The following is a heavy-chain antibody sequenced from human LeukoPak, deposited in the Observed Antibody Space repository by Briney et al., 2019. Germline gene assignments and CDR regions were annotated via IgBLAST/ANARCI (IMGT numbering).Heavy chain of an antibody. D-gene: IGHD5-18*01. CDR1: GHSFTSYW. CDR3: ARGRYSYGPFDY. J-gene: IGHJ4*02. CDR2: IYPGDSDT. Sequence: GESLKISFKGSGHSFTSYWIGWVRQMPGKGLEWMVVIYPGDSDTRYSPSFQGQVTFSVDKSISTAYVQWSSLKASDTAMYYCARGRYSYGPFDYWGQGTLVTVSS. V-gene: IGHV5-51*01.